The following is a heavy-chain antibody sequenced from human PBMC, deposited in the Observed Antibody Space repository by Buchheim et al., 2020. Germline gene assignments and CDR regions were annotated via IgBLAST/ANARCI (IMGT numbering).Heavy chain of an antibody. CDR2: ISYDGSNK. D-gene: IGHD2-21*02. CDR1: GFTFSSYA. CDR3: ARDLCGGDCYWDY. Sequence: QVQLVESGGGVVQPGRSLRLSCAASGFTFSSYAMHWVRQAPGKGLEWVAVISYDGSNKYYADSVKGRFTISRDNSKNTLYLQMNSLGAEDTAVYYCARDLCGGDCYWDYWGQGTL. V-gene: IGHV3-30-3*01. J-gene: IGHJ4*02.